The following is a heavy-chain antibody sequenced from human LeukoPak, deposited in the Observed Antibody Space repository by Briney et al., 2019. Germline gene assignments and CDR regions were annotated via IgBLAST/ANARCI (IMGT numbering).Heavy chain of an antibody. CDR3: ARDAATIGTYWYFDL. CDR1: GFSFSSYS. Sequence: GGSLRLSCAASGFSFSSYSMNWVRQAPGKGLEWVSYISNSDGSIYYADSAKGRFTISRDNAKLSLFLQMNTLRDEDTAVYYCARDAATIGTYWYFDLWGRGTLVTVSS. D-gene: IGHD1-1*01. J-gene: IGHJ2*01. V-gene: IGHV3-48*02. CDR2: ISNSDGSI.